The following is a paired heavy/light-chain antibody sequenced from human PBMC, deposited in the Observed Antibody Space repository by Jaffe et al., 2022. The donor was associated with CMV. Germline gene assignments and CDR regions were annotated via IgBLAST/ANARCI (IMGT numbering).Light chain of an antibody. V-gene: IGKV1D-13*01. CDR1: QGISSA. CDR2: DAS. Sequence: AIQLTQSPSSLSASVGDRVTITCRASQGISSALAWYQQKPGKAPKLLIYDASSLESGVPSRFSGSGSGTDFTLTISSLQPEDFATYYCQQFNNYPRTFGQGTKLEIK. J-gene: IGKJ2*01. CDR3: QQFNNYPRT.
Heavy chain of an antibody. V-gene: IGHV3-48*02. D-gene: IGHD3-10*01. CDR3: ARDRGTKLWFGERWDF. CDR1: GFTFSSYS. J-gene: IGHJ4*02. CDR2: ISSSSSTI. Sequence: EVQLVESGGGLVQPGGSLRLSCAASGFTFSSYSMNWVRQAPGKGLEWVSYISSSSSTIYYADSVKGRFTISRDNAKNSLYLQMNSLRDEDTAVYYCARDRGTKLWFGERWDFWGQGTLVTVSS.